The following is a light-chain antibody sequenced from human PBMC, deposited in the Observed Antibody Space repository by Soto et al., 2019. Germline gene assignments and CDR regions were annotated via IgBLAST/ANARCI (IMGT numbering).Light chain of an antibody. CDR1: QSVSTW. J-gene: IGKJ1*01. CDR2: DAS. V-gene: IGKV1-5*01. Sequence: DIQMTQSPSTLSASVGDRVTITCRASQSVSTWLAWYQQKPGKAPKVLIYDASNLETGVPSRFSGSGAGTEFTLTISSLQPDDFAPYYCQQYNAYSPWTFGQGTKVEI. CDR3: QQYNAYSPWT.